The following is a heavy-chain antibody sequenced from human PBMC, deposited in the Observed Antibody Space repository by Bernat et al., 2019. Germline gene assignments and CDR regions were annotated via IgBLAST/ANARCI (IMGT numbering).Heavy chain of an antibody. CDR1: GYTLTELS. D-gene: IGHD3-10*01. J-gene: IGHJ4*02. Sequence: QVQLVQSGAEVKKPGASVKVSCKVSGYTLTELSMHWVRQAPGKGLEWMGGIDPEDGATIYAQKFQGRVPKTEDTSTDAAYMEQSSLRSEDTAVYYCATHPRLNYYGSGSYPSDWGQGTLVTVSS. CDR3: ATHPRLNYYGSGSYPSD. V-gene: IGHV1-24*01. CDR2: IDPEDGAT.